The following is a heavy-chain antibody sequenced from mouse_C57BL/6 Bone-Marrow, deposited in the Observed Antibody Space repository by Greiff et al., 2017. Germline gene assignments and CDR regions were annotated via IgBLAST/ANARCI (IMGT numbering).Heavy chain of an antibody. CDR1: GYTFTSYW. V-gene: IGHV1-59*01. J-gene: IGHJ1*03. Sequence: QVQLQQPGAELVRPGTSVKLSCKASGYTFTSYWMHWVKQRPGQGLEWIGVIDPSDSYTNYNQKFKGKATLTVDTSSSTAYMQLSSLTSEDSAVYYCARVRRYYDYDVGSDWYFDVWGTGTTVTVSS. CDR2: IDPSDSYT. CDR3: ARVRRYYDYDVGSDWYFDV. D-gene: IGHD2-4*01.